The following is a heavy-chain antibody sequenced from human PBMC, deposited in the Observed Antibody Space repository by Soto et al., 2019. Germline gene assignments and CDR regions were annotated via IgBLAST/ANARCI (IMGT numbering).Heavy chain of an antibody. CDR3: ARSLLRGYNYGYWDF. Sequence: QVQLVQSGAEVKKPGSSVKVSCKVSGGTFTNYAFSWERQAPGQGLEWRGGIFPIFGTTDYAQSFQGRVTITADESTTTAYMELSRLRSEDTAVYYCARSLLRGYNYGYWDFWGQGTLVTVSS. CDR1: GGTFTNYA. D-gene: IGHD5-18*01. CDR2: IFPIFGTT. V-gene: IGHV1-69*01. J-gene: IGHJ4*02.